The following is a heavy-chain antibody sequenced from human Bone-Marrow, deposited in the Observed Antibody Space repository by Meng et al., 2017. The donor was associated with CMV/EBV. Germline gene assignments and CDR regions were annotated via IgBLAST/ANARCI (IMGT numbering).Heavy chain of an antibody. CDR3: ASVGVVCSSTSCYSMIAFDI. D-gene: IGHD2-2*01. J-gene: IGHJ3*02. V-gene: IGHV3-30-3*01. CDR2: ISYDGNNK. Sequence: GESLKISCAASGFTFSYYAMHWVRQAPGKGLEWVAVISYDGNNKYYADSVKGRFTISRDNSKNTLYLQMNSLRAEDTAVYYCASVGVVCSSTSCYSMIAFDICGQGIMVTVSS. CDR1: GFTFSYYA.